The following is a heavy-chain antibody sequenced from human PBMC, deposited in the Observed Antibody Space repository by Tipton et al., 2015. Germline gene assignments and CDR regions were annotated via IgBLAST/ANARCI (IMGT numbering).Heavy chain of an antibody. J-gene: IGHJ4*02. V-gene: IGHV3-53*01. CDR2: IYSGGST. Sequence: SLRLSCAASGFTVSSKYMSWVRQAPGKGLEWVSIIYSGGSTYYPDSVKGRFTISRDNSKNTLYVQMNSLRVEDTAVYYCAIDSPGRYPFDFWGQGTLVTVSS. CDR1: GFTVSSKY. D-gene: IGHD3-10*01. CDR3: AIDSPGRYPFDF.